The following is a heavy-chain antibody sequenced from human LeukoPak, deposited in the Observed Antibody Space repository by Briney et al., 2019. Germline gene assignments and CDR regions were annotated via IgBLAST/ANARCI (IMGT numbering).Heavy chain of an antibody. Sequence: ASVKVSCKASGYTFTGYYMHWVRQAPGQGLEWMGWINPNSGGTNYAQKFQGWVTMTRDTSISTAYMELSRLRSDDTAVYYCARDPTQYSSGWYGYWGQGTLVTVSS. CDR1: GYTFTGYY. CDR2: INPNSGGT. D-gene: IGHD6-19*01. V-gene: IGHV1-2*04. CDR3: ARDPTQYSSGWYGY. J-gene: IGHJ4*02.